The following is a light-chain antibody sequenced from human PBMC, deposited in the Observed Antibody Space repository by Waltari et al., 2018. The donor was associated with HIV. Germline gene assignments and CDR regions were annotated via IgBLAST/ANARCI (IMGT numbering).Light chain of an antibody. Sequence: DIQMTQSPSSLSASVGDKVTITCRASQDIRNDLGWYQHKPGEAPKRLIFGSSSLQSGVPSRFSGSGSGSEFTLTIRSLQTEDFATYYCLQHNDYPRTFGQGTKVEIK. CDR3: LQHNDYPRT. CDR1: QDIRND. J-gene: IGKJ1*01. CDR2: GSS. V-gene: IGKV1-17*01.